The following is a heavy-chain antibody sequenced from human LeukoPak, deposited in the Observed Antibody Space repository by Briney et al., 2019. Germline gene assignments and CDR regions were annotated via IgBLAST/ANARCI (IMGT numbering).Heavy chain of an antibody. Sequence: GGSLRLSCAASGFTFNNYAMHWVRQAPGKGLEWVSGISWNSGSIGYADSVKGRFTISRGNAKNSLYLQMNSLRVEDTALYYCAKESPPYSNDWSSLNSWGQGTLVTVSS. D-gene: IGHD6-19*01. V-gene: IGHV3-9*01. CDR2: ISWNSGSI. J-gene: IGHJ4*02. CDR1: GFTFNNYA. CDR3: AKESPPYSNDWSSLNS.